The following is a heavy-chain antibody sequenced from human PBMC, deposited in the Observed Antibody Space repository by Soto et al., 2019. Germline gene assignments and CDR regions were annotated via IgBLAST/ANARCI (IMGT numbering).Heavy chain of an antibody. Sequence: GGSLRLSCAVSGFTFSSQTMNWVRQAPGKGLEWVSPVSSSGSYKYYADSVKGRFTISRDNAKNSLYLQMNSLRAEDTAVYFCASPRGLDDAFDFWGQGTMVTV. CDR1: GFTFSSQT. D-gene: IGHD3-10*01. CDR2: VSSSGSYK. V-gene: IGHV3-21*01. CDR3: ASPRGLDDAFDF. J-gene: IGHJ3*01.